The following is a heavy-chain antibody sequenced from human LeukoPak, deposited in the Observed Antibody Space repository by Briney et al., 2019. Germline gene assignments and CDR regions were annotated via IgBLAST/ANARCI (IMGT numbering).Heavy chain of an antibody. CDR2: ISGSGGTT. D-gene: IGHD3-22*01. Sequence: GGSLRLSCAASGFTFSSYAVSWVRQAPGKGLEWVSAISGSGGTTYYADCVKGPFTISRDNSKNTLYLQMNSLRGEDTAVYYCAKDVPYYYDSSGIYWGQGTLVTVSS. CDR1: GFTFSSYA. J-gene: IGHJ4*02. CDR3: AKDVPYYYDSSGIY. V-gene: IGHV3-23*01.